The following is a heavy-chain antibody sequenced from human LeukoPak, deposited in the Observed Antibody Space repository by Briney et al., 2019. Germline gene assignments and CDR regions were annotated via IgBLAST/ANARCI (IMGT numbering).Heavy chain of an antibody. CDR1: GGSISSSSYY. CDR2: IYYSGST. CDR3: ATQEGYCSSTSCYRIDY. D-gene: IGHD2-2*01. J-gene: IGHJ4*02. V-gene: IGHV4-39*01. Sequence: SETLSLTCTVSGGSISSSSYYWGWIRQPPGKGLEWIGSIYYSGSTYYNPSLKSRVTISVDTSENQFSLKLSSVSAADTAVYYCATQEGYCSSTSCYRIDYWGQGTLVTVSS.